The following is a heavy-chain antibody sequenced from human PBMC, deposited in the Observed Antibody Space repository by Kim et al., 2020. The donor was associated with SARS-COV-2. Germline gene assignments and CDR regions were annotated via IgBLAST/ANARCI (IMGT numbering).Heavy chain of an antibody. V-gene: IGHV1-24*01. CDR1: GYTLTELS. D-gene: IGHD6-6*01. J-gene: IGHJ4*02. CDR2: FDPEEGET. CDR3: ATGTSIAAREGYYFDY. Sequence: ASVKVSCKVSGYTLTELSMHWVRQAPGKGLEWMGGFDPEEGETIYAQKFQGRVTMTEDTSTDTAYMELSSLRSEDTAVYYCATGTSIAAREGYYFDYWGQGTLVTVSS.